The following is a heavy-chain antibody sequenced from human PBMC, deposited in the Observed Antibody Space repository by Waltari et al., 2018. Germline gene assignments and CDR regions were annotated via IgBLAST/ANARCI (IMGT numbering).Heavy chain of an antibody. CDR3: ASGSLAARHWGEDYYYYMDV. J-gene: IGHJ6*03. Sequence: QVQLVQSGAEVKKPGSSVKVSCKASGGTFSSYAISWVRQAPGQGLEWMGGIIPIFGTANYAQKFQGRVTITADESTSTAYMELSSLRSEDTAVYYCASGSLAARHWGEDYYYYMDVWGKGTTVTIS. V-gene: IGHV1-69*12. CDR2: IIPIFGTA. D-gene: IGHD6-6*01. CDR1: GGTFSSYA.